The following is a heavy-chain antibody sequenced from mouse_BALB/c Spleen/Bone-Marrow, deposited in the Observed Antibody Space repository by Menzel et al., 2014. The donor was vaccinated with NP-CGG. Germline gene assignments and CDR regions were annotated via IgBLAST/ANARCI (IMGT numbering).Heavy chain of an antibody. D-gene: IGHD2-12*01. J-gene: IGHJ1*01. CDR3: ARSLIRRYWYFDV. CDR1: GFNIKDTY. CDR2: IDPANGNT. V-gene: IGHV14-3*02. Sequence: EVQLQQSGAELVKPGASVKLSCTASGFNIKDTYMHWVKQRPEQGLEWIGRIDPANGNTKYDPKFQGKATITADTSSNTAYLQLSSLTSEDTAVYYCARSLIRRYWYFDVWGAGTTGTVSS.